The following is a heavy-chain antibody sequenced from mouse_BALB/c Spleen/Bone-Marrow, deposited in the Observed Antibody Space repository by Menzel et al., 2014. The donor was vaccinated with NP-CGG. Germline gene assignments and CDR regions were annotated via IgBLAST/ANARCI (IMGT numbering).Heavy chain of an antibody. CDR1: GFNIKDTY. J-gene: IGHJ1*01. D-gene: IGHD1-1*01. V-gene: IGHV14-3*02. Sequence: VQLQQSGAELVKPGASVKLSCTASGFNIKDTYMHWVKQRPEQGLEWIGRIDSANGNTKYDPKFQGKATITADTSSNTAYLQLSSLTSEDTAVYYCASYYYGRYFDVWGAGTTVTVSS. CDR3: ASYYYGRYFDV. CDR2: IDSANGNT.